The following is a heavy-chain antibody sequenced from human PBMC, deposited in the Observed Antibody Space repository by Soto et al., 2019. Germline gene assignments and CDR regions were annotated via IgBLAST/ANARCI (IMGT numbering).Heavy chain of an antibody. Sequence: ASVKVSCKASGYTFTSYAMHWVRQAPGQRLEWMGWINAGNGNTKYSQKFQGRVTITRDTSASTAYMELSSLRSEDTAVYYCARGNYCTNGVCYKKFFDYWGQGTLVTVSS. V-gene: IGHV1-3*01. CDR2: INAGNGNT. CDR3: ARGNYCTNGVCYKKFFDY. D-gene: IGHD2-8*01. J-gene: IGHJ4*02. CDR1: GYTFTSYA.